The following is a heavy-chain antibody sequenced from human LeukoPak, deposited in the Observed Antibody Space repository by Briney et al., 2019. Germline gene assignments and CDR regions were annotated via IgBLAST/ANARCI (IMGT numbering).Heavy chain of an antibody. CDR1: GFTFSTFA. D-gene: IGHD2-8*02. J-gene: IGHJ4*02. CDR3: ATYRQVLLPFES. V-gene: IGHV3-23*01. CDR2: IFPSGGEI. Sequence: QAGGSLRLSCAASGFTFSTFAMIWVRQPPGKGLEWGSSIFPSGGEIHYADSVRGRFTISRDNSKSTLSLQMNSLRVEDTAIYYCATYRQVLLPFESWGQGTLVTVSS.